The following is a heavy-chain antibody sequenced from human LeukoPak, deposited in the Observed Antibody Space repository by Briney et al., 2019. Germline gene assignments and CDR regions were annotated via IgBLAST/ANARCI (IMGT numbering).Heavy chain of an antibody. CDR3: AREDSSGLDY. J-gene: IGHJ4*02. CDR2: SSSGSTI. D-gene: IGHD6-19*01. Sequence: GGSLRLSCAASGFTFSIYEMNWVRQAPGKGLEWVSSSSGSTIYYADSVKGRFTISRDNAKNSLYLQMNSLRAEDTVIYYCAREDSSGLDYWGQGTLVTVSS. CDR1: GFTFSIYE. V-gene: IGHV3-48*03.